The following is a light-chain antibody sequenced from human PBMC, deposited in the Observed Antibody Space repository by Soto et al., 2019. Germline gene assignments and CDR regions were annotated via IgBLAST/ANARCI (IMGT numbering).Light chain of an antibody. CDR2: AAS. CDR3: QTYNSSPLT. CDR1: QGIGVY. V-gene: IGKV1-27*01. Sequence: DIQMTQSPSSLSASLGDRVTITCRASQGIGVYLAWFQQKPGNAPKLLIYAASTLQSGVPSRFSGSGSGTHFALTVSSLQPEDVATYHCQTYNSSPLTFGGGTRVEIK. J-gene: IGKJ4*01.